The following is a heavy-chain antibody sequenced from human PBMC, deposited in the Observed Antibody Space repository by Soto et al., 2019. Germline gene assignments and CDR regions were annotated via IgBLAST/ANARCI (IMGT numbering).Heavy chain of an antibody. V-gene: IGHV3-30*18. J-gene: IGHJ4*02. CDR1: GFSLSSYD. D-gene: IGHD2-21*01. CDR2: TSNDGKKF. Sequence: QVQLVESGGGVFQPGTSLRVSCEVSGFSLSSYDIHWVRQAPGKGLEWVAVTSNDGKKFSYADSVKGRFTVSRDNSKNTVALQMNSLRSEDTAVYFCAKAGEVFGLVIFAYLDSWGQGSLVTVSA. CDR3: AKAGEVFGLVIFAYLDS.